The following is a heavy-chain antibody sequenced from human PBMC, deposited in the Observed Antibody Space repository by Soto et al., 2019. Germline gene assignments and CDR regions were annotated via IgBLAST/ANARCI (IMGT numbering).Heavy chain of an antibody. V-gene: IGHV3-23*01. CDR2: ITESGDST. D-gene: IGHD2-21*01. CDR3: VKRNCGNCPWSS. CDR1: GFTFNSIP. Sequence: EVQLLESGGGLVQPGGCLRLSCAASGFTFNSIPMGWVRQAPGKGLKYVSSITESGDSTFYADSVKDRFTISRDNSKSTLHLQMNSLRADDTAVYYCVKRNCGNCPWSSWGQGTLVTVSS. J-gene: IGHJ4*02.